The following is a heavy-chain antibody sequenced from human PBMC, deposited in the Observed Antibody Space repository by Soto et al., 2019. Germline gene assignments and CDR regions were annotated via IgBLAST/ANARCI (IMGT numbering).Heavy chain of an antibody. CDR2: ISGSGGST. CDR1: GFTFSSYA. Sequence: VQLLASGGGLVQPGGALRLSCAASGFTFSSYAMSWVRQAPGKGLEWVSAISGSGGSTYYADSVKGRFTIARDNSKNKLYLQMNSLRGDDTAVYYCASAFWSGYYMSGAYVYYGMDVWGQGTTVTVSS. J-gene: IGHJ6*02. CDR3: ASAFWSGYYMSGAYVYYGMDV. V-gene: IGHV3-23*01. D-gene: IGHD3-3*01.